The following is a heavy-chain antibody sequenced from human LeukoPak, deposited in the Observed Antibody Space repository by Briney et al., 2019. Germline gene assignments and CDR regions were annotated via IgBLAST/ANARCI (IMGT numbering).Heavy chain of an antibody. Sequence: SETLSLTXIVSGGSISSSSYYWGWIRQPPGTGLEWIGSMYYSGSTYYNPSLKSRVTISVDTSKNQFSLKLSSVTAADTAVYYCARQYYYDSSGYYFGYWGPGTLVTVSS. CDR3: ARQYYYDSSGYYFGY. J-gene: IGHJ4*02. CDR1: GGSISSSSYY. V-gene: IGHV4-39*01. CDR2: MYYSGST. D-gene: IGHD3-22*01.